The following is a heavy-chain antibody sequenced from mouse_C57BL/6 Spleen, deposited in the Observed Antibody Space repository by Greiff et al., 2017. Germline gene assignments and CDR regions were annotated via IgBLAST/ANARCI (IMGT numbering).Heavy chain of an antibody. V-gene: IGHV1-26*01. CDR3: ARGDYFDY. Sequence: EVQLQQSGPELVKPGASVKISCKASGYTFTDYYMNWVKQSQGKSLEWIGDINPNNGGTSYNQKFKGKATLTVDKSSSTAYMERRSLTSEDSAVYYCARGDYFDYWCQGTTLTVSS. CDR2: INPNNGGT. J-gene: IGHJ2*01. CDR1: GYTFTDYY.